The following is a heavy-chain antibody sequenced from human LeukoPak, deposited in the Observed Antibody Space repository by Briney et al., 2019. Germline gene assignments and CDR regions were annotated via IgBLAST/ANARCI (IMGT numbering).Heavy chain of an antibody. CDR2: IYYSGST. D-gene: IGHD6-19*01. J-gene: IGHJ5*01. Sequence: SETLSLTCTVFGGSISSSSYYWGWIRQPPGKGREWIGSIYYSGSTYYNPPLKSRVTISVDTSKNQFSLKLSSVTAADTAVYYCARTQSGFDSWGQGTLVTVSS. V-gene: IGHV4-39*01. CDR1: GGSISSSSYY. CDR3: ARTQSGFDS.